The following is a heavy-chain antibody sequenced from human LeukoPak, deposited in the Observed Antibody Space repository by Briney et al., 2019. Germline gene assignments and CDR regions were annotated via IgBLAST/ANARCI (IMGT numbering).Heavy chain of an antibody. CDR3: AREGQGYFDY. Sequence: SQTLSLTCTVSGGSISSGGYYWSWIRQHPGKGLEWIGYIYYSGSTYYNPSLKSRVTISVHTSKNQFSLKLSSVTAADTAVYYCAREGQGYFDYWGQGTLVTVSS. CDR1: GGSISSGGYY. CDR2: IYYSGST. J-gene: IGHJ4*02. V-gene: IGHV4-31*03.